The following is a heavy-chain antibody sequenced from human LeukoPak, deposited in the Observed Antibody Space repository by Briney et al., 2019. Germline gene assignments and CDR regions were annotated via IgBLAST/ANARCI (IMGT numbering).Heavy chain of an antibody. CDR2: ISSSVSTI. J-gene: IGHJ3*02. D-gene: IGHD1-26*01. CDR1: GFTFSSYG. CDR3: AMGRKYSDAFDI. V-gene: IGHV3-48*04. Sequence: PGGSLRLSCAASGFTFSSYGMSWVRQAPGKGLEWGSYISSSVSTIYYADSVKGRFTISRDNAKNSLYLKMNSLRAEDTAVYYCAMGRKYSDAFDIWGQGTMVTVSS.